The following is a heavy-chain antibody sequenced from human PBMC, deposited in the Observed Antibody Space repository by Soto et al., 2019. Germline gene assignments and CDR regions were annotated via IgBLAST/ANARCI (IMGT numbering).Heavy chain of an antibody. CDR3: ARVVESEIFLTWIDP. CDR2: IIPMFGTA. D-gene: IGHD1-1*01. V-gene: IGHV1-69*13. Sequence: SAKVSCNPSAGTFSSYAINPVRHAPGQGLEWMGGIIPMFGTANYAKKLQGRLTIIADESTSTVYMELSRLRSEDTAVYYCARVVESEIFLTWIDPWGQGNLIAVS. J-gene: IGHJ5*01. CDR1: AGTFSSYA.